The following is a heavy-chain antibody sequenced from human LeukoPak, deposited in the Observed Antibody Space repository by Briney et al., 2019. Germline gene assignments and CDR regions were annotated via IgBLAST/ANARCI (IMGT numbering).Heavy chain of an antibody. Sequence: GASLRLSCAASGFTFSSYAMSWVRQAPGKGLEWVSAISGSGGSTYYADSVKGRFTISRDNSKNTLYLQMNSLRAEDTAVYYCAEGWELLNYFDYWGQGTLVTVSS. CDR1: GFTFSSYA. V-gene: IGHV3-23*01. CDR2: ISGSGGST. J-gene: IGHJ4*02. CDR3: AEGWELLNYFDY. D-gene: IGHD1-26*01.